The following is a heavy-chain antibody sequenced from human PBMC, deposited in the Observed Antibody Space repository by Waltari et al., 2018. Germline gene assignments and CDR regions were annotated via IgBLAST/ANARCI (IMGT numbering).Heavy chain of an antibody. CDR1: GLILSDSA. V-gene: IGHV3-23*01. J-gene: IGHJ4*02. CDR2: ISAKRNRT. Sequence: ESQLLESGGGTVQPGGSLRLSCAASGLILSDSAMSWVRQAPGKGLECISAISAKRNRTYYIDSVKVRFTISRDHSKNSLSLQMNSLRAEDTAVYYCARVRDGDFLFDYWGQGTLVTVSS. D-gene: IGHD4-17*01. CDR3: ARVRDGDFLFDY.